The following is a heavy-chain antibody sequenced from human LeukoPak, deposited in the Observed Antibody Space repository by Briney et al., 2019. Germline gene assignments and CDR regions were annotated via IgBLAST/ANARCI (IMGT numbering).Heavy chain of an antibody. CDR2: IYYSGST. CDR3: AGGRNNYYDSSGYGGPSDY. D-gene: IGHD3-22*01. CDR1: GGSISSYY. Sequence: SETLSLTCTDSGGSISSYYWSWIRQPPGKGLEWIGYIYYSGSTNYNPSLKSRVTISVDTSKNQFSLKLSSVTAADTAVYYCAGGRNNYYDSSGYGGPSDYWGQGTLVTVSS. V-gene: IGHV4-59*01. J-gene: IGHJ4*02.